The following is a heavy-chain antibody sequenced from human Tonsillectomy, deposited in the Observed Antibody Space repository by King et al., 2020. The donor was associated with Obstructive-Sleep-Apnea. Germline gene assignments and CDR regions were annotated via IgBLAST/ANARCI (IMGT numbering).Heavy chain of an antibody. CDR1: GFTFDDYA. V-gene: IGHV3-9*01. J-gene: IGHJ4*02. CDR2: ISWNSGSR. Sequence: VQLVESGGGLVQPGRSLRLSCEASGFTFDDYAMHWVRQAPGKGLEWVSGISWNSGSRGYADSVKGRFTISRDNAKNSLYLQMNSLRTEDTALYYCAKEYSSGWYYFEYWGQGTLVTVSS. CDR3: AKEYSSGWYYFEY. D-gene: IGHD6-19*01.